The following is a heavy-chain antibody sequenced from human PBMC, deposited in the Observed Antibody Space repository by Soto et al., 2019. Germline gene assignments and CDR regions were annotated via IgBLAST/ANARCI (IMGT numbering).Heavy chain of an antibody. Sequence: EVRLLESGGGLVQPGGSRRLSCAASGFTFSSYVMSWVRQAPGKGLEWVSATGGSGGSAYYADSVKGRFTISRDNSKNTLYLQMDSLRAEDTAVYYCAKGALPPDDWGQGTLVTVSS. CDR3: AKGALPPDD. D-gene: IGHD3-10*01. CDR2: TGGSGGSA. V-gene: IGHV3-23*01. CDR1: GFTFSSYV. J-gene: IGHJ4*02.